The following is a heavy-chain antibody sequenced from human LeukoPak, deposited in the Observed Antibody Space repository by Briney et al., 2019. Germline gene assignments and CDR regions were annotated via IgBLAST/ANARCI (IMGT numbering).Heavy chain of an antibody. J-gene: IGHJ4*02. CDR3: ARLATLRYSDWWDY. CDR2: IYIGAST. Sequence: GGSLRPSCAVPGFTVSSNYTSWFRQAPGKGLEWVSVIYIGASTYHADSVKGRFTLSRDNSKNTLFLQMNSLRAEDTAVYYCARLATLRYSDWWDYWGQGALVTVSS. D-gene: IGHD3-9*01. V-gene: IGHV3-66*04. CDR1: GFTVSSNY.